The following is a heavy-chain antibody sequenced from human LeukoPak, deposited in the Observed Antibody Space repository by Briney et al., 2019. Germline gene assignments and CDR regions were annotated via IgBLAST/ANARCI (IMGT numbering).Heavy chain of an antibody. D-gene: IGHD6-13*01. CDR2: ISYDGKND. CDR1: GFTFSSYA. Sequence: PGGSLRLSCAASGFTFSSYAMHWVRQAPGKGLEWVAVISYDGKNDYHADSVKGRFTISRDNSKDTLYLQMNSLRVEDTAVYYCARAGGSSSSVPYYYGMDVWGQGTTVTVSS. V-gene: IGHV3-30*04. CDR3: ARAGGSSSSVPYYYGMDV. J-gene: IGHJ6*02.